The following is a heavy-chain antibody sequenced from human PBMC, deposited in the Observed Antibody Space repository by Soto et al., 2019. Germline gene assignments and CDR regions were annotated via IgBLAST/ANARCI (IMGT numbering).Heavy chain of an antibody. Sequence: QVQLQQWGAGLLKPSETLSLTCAVYGGSFSGYYWTWIRQPPGTGLEWIWEINHSGSTNYNPSPKSRVTISVDTSKNQFSLKLTSVTAADTAVYYCARDKITGLFDYWGQGTLVTVSS. CDR2: INHSGST. D-gene: IGHD2-8*02. V-gene: IGHV4-34*01. CDR1: GGSFSGYY. CDR3: ARDKITGLFDY. J-gene: IGHJ4*02.